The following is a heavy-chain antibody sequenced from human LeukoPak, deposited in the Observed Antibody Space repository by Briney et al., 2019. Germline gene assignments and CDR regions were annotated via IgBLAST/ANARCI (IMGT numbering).Heavy chain of an antibody. V-gene: IGHV1-18*01. J-gene: IGHJ4*02. Sequence: GASVKVSCKASGYTFTSYGISWVRQAPGQGLEWMGWISAYNSNTNYAQKLQGRVTMTTDTSSSTAYMELRSLRSDDTAVYYCARDTQGGYFDYWGQGTLVTVSS. CDR2: ISAYNSNT. D-gene: IGHD3-16*01. CDR3: ARDTQGGYFDY. CDR1: GYTFTSYG.